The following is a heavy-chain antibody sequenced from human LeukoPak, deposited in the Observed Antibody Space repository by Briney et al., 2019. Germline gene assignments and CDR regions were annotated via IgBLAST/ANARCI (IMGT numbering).Heavy chain of an antibody. D-gene: IGHD3-3*01. CDR1: GGSFSGYY. J-gene: IGHJ4*02. V-gene: IGHV4-34*01. CDR3: ARATLAIFGVVSDYFDY. Sequence: PSETLSLTCAVYGGSFSGYYWSWIRQPPGKGLEWIGEINHSGSTNYNPSLKSRVTISVDTSKNQFSLKLSSVTAADTAVYYCARATLAIFGVVSDYFDYWGQGTLVTVSS. CDR2: INHSGST.